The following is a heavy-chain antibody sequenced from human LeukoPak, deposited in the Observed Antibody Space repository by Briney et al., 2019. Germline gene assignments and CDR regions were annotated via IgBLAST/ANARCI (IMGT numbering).Heavy chain of an antibody. CDR2: INPNSGGT. Sequence: ASVKVSCKASGYTFTGYYMHWVRQAPGQGLEWMGWINPNSGGTNYAQKFQGRVTMTRDTSISTAYMELSRLRSDDTAVYYCARRGELYYYGSGRPSGAFDIWGQGTMVTVSS. J-gene: IGHJ3*02. D-gene: IGHD3-10*01. CDR3: ARRGELYYYGSGRPSGAFDI. CDR1: GYTFTGYY. V-gene: IGHV1-2*02.